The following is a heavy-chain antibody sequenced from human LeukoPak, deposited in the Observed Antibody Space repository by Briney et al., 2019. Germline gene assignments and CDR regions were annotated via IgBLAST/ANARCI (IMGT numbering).Heavy chain of an antibody. CDR3: ARLRLPLSVTTPRINWYFDL. D-gene: IGHD4-17*01. CDR1: GGSFSGYY. V-gene: IGHV4-34*01. J-gene: IGHJ2*01. CDR2: INHSGST. Sequence: PSETLSLTCAVYGGSFSGYYWSWIRQPPGKGLEWIGEINHSGSTNYNPSLTSRVTISVDTSKNQFSLKLSSVTVADTAVYYCARLRLPLSVTTPRINWYFDLWGRGTLVTVSS.